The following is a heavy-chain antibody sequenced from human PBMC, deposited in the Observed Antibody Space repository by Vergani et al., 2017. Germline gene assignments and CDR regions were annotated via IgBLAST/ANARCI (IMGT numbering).Heavy chain of an antibody. J-gene: IGHJ3*02. CDR1: GFTFDDYA. CDR2: ISRNSGNI. CDR3: AKESTPMVWGINAFDI. Sequence: EVQLVESGGGLVQPGRSLRLSCAASGFTFDDYAMHWVRQAPGKGLEWVSGISRNSGNIDYADSVRGRITISRDNAKNSLYLQMNSLRAEYTAVDYGAKESTPMVWGINAFDIWGQGTMVTVSS. V-gene: IGHV3-9*01. D-gene: IGHD3-10*01.